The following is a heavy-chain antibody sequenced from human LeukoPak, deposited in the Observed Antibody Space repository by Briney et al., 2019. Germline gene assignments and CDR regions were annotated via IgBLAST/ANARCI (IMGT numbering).Heavy chain of an antibody. Sequence: SETLSLTCTVSGGSISSYYWSWIRQPPGKGLEWVGYIYYSGSTNYNPSLKSRVTISVDTSKNQFSLKLSSVTAADTAVYYCAREHSSSSFYYYYYMDVWGKGTTVTVSS. CDR1: GGSISSYY. CDR2: IYYSGST. CDR3: AREHSSSSFYYYYYMDV. V-gene: IGHV4-59*12. D-gene: IGHD6-6*01. J-gene: IGHJ6*03.